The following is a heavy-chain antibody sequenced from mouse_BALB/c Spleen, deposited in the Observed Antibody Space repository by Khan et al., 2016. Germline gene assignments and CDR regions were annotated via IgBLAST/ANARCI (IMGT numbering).Heavy chain of an antibody. CDR2: VYPGDGDT. V-gene: IGHV1-87*01. J-gene: IGHJ2*01. CDR3: ARIGYFDY. Sequence: LLASWTALARPGTSVKLSCKASGYTFTNYWMQWVKQRPGQGLEWIGAVYPGDGDTRYTQKFKDKATLTADKSSNTASMKLIRLASEDSAVYYCARIGYFDYWGQGTTLTVSS. CDR1: GYTFTNYW.